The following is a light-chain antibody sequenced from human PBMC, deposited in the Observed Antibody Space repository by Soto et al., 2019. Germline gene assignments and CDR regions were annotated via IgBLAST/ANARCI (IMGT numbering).Light chain of an antibody. J-gene: IGKJ5*01. CDR2: GAS. CDR1: ESVSSSS. V-gene: IGKV3-20*01. CDR3: QQYGSSPRT. Sequence: IVWRQWPGTLYLSPGERATLSCRASESVSSSSLAWYQQKPGRAPRVLIYGASNRATGIPDRFSGSGSGTDFTLTITRLEPEDFAVYYCQQYGSSPRTFGQGTRLETK.